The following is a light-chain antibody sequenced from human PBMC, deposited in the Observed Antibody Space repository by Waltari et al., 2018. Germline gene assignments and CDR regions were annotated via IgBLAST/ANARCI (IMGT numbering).Light chain of an antibody. J-gene: IGLJ3*02. CDR1: SSDIGSNF. CDR2: RND. CDR3: AAWDGSLSGWV. V-gene: IGLV1-47*01. Sequence: QSVLTQPPSVSETPGQRVTISCSGGSSDIGSNFVYWYQHVPGTAPRLLISRNDQRPSGVPDRFSGSKSGLSASLAISGLRPEDEADYYCAAWDGSLSGWVFGGGTKVTVL.